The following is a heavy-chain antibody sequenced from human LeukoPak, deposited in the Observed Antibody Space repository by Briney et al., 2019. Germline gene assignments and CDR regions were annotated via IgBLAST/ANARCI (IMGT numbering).Heavy chain of an antibody. CDR3: AKVRGVQQLVLFDY. CDR1: GFTFSSYW. D-gene: IGHD6-13*01. CDR2: IKQDGSEK. Sequence: GGSLRLSCAASGFTFSSYWMSWVRQAPGKGLEWVANIKQDGSEKYYVDSVKGRFTISRDNSKNSLYLQMNSLRAEDTAVYYCAKVRGVQQLVLFDYWGQGTLVTVSS. J-gene: IGHJ4*02. V-gene: IGHV3-7*01.